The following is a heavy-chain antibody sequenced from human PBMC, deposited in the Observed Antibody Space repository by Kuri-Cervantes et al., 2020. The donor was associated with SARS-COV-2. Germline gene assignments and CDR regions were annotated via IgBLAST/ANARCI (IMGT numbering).Heavy chain of an antibody. CDR2: MNTSGSA. J-gene: IGHJ3*02. V-gene: IGHV4-61*09. Sequence: SETLSLTCTVSDGSISSGSYYRSWIRHPTGKGLEWIGDMNTSGSANYNPSLRSRFTISVDTSKNQFSLKLSSVTAADPAVYYCAGGGGGLDIAFDIWGQGTMVTVSS. CDR1: DGSISSGSYY. CDR3: AGGGGGLDIAFDI. D-gene: IGHD3-16*01.